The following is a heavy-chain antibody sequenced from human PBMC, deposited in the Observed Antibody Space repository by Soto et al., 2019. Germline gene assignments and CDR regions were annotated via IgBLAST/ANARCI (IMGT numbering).Heavy chain of an antibody. D-gene: IGHD3-22*01. Sequence: GESLKISCKGSGYSFAGYWITWVRQKPGKGLEWMGRIDPSDSQTYYSPSFRGHVPISVTKSITTVFLQWSSLWASDTAMYYCARQIYDSDTGPNFQYYFDSWGQGTPVTVSS. CDR2: IDPSDSQT. V-gene: IGHV5-10-1*01. J-gene: IGHJ4*02. CDR3: ARQIYDSDTGPNFQYYFDS. CDR1: GYSFAGYW.